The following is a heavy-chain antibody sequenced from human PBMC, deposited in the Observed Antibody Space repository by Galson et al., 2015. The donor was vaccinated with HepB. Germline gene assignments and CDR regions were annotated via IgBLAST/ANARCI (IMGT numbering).Heavy chain of an antibody. CDR2: IIPLFGTA. J-gene: IGHJ6*02. Sequence: SVKVSCKASGGTFNSYAISWVRQAPGQGLEWMGGIIPLFGTANYAQKFQGRVTITADESTSTAYMDLSSLRSDDTAVYYCAREILARPNYDDSSGSFTYGMDVWGQGTTVTVSS. CDR1: GGTFNSYA. D-gene: IGHD3-22*01. V-gene: IGHV1-69*13. CDR3: AREILARPNYDDSSGSFTYGMDV.